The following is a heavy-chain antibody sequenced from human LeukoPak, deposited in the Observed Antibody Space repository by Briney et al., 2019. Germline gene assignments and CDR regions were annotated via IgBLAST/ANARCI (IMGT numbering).Heavy chain of an antibody. CDR3: AKSGAYVIDY. D-gene: IGHD3-10*02. CDR2: ISSSGGTT. V-gene: IGHV3-23*01. Sequence: QPGGSLRLSCAASGFTFSNYAMSWVRQAPGKGLEWVSFISSSGGTTYYADSVKGRFTISRDNSKNALYLQMNSLKVEDTAIYYCAKSGAYVIDYWGQGTLVTVSS. J-gene: IGHJ4*02. CDR1: GFTFSNYA.